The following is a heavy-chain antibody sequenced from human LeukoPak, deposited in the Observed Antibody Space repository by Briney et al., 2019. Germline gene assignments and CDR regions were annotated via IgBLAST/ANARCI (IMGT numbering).Heavy chain of an antibody. CDR2: ISHDGTTK. V-gene: IGHV3-30-3*01. Sequence: GGSLRLSCAASGFTFSSYAMHWVRQAPGKGPEWVTVISHDGTTKYYADSVKGRFTISRDNSKNTLYLQMSSLRVEDTAMYYCARDQIMGAPDYFDHWGQGTLVTVSS. J-gene: IGHJ4*02. D-gene: IGHD1-14*01. CDR3: ARDQIMGAPDYFDH. CDR1: GFTFSSYA.